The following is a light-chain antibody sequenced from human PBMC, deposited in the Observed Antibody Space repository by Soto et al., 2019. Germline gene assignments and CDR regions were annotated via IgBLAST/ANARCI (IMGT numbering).Light chain of an antibody. J-gene: IGKJ4*01. CDR2: DAS. CDR3: QQRSNWPPGNT. V-gene: IGKV3-11*01. CDR1: QSVSSY. Sequence: EIVLTQSPATLSLSPAERASLSCRASQSVSSYLAWYQQKPGQAPRLLIYDASNRATGIPARFSGSGSGTDFTLTISSLEPEDFAVYYCQQRSNWPPGNTFGGGTKVEIK.